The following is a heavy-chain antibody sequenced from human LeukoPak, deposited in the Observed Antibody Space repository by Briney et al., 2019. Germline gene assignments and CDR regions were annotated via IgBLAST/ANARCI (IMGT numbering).Heavy chain of an antibody. Sequence: LSLTCTVSGGSISSYYMSWIRQAPGKGLEWVSYISSSGSTIYYADSVKGRFTISRDNAKNSLYLQMNSLRAEDTAVYYCARDYESYYYYYMDVWGKGTTVTVSS. V-gene: IGHV3-11*04. J-gene: IGHJ6*03. CDR3: ARDYESYYYYYMDV. CDR1: GGSISSYY. CDR2: ISSSGSTI. D-gene: IGHD3-3*01.